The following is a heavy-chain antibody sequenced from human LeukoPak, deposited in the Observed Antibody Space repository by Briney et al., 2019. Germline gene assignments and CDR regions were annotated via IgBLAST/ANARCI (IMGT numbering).Heavy chain of an antibody. D-gene: IGHD6-13*01. CDR3: ARIGYSSSCFDY. CDR2: IKQDGSEK. CDR1: GFIFNKYW. V-gene: IGHV3-7*01. Sequence: GGSLRLSCAASGFIFNKYWMSWVRQAPGKGLEWVANIKQDGSEKYYADPVKGRFTISRDNAQNSVYLQMNSVRAEDTAVYYCARIGYSSSCFDYWGQGTPVTVSS. J-gene: IGHJ4*02.